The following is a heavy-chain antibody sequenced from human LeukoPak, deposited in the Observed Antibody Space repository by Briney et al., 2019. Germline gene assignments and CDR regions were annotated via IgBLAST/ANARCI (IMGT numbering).Heavy chain of an antibody. CDR1: GHTLTIFG. V-gene: IGHV1-18*01. CDR2: ISASKGNT. CDR3: ARGYYDSSGYKTPKLYYYYGMDV. J-gene: IGHJ6*02. D-gene: IGHD3-22*01. Sequence: GPTVSLSYAVSGHTLTIFGLSCVPEAPGQGREGMGGISASKGNTNYAQKLQGRVTMTTDTYKSTAYMELRSLRSDDTAVYYCARGYYDSSGYKTPKLYYYYGMDVWGQGTTVTVSS.